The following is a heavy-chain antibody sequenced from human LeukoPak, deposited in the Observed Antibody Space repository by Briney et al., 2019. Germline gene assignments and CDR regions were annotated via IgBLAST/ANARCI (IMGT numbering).Heavy chain of an antibody. CDR2: IFYSGST. V-gene: IGHV4-59*01. CDR3: ATGPPGPLARFDY. Sequence: SSETLSLTCTVSGVSISSYYWSWIRQPPGKGLEWIGYIFYSGSTNYNPSLKSRVTISVGTSKNQFSLKLSSVTAADTAVYYCATGPPGPLARFDYWGQGTLVTVSS. D-gene: IGHD1-26*01. J-gene: IGHJ4*02. CDR1: GVSISSYY.